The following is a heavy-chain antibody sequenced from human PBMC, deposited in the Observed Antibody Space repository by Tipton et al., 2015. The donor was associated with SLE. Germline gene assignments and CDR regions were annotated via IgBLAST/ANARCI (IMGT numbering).Heavy chain of an antibody. J-gene: IGHJ4*02. V-gene: IGHV3-30*04. CDR3: ARDQQLVPILGY. Sequence: SLRLSCAASGFTFSSYAMHWVRQAPGKGLEWVAVISYDGSNKYYADSVKGRFPISRDNSKNTLYLQMNSLRAEDTAVYYCARDQQLVPILGYWDQGTLVTVSS. CDR2: ISYDGSNK. CDR1: GFTFSSYA. D-gene: IGHD6-13*01.